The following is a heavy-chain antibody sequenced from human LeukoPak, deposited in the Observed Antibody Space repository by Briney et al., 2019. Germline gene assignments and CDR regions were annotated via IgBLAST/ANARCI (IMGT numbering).Heavy chain of an antibody. CDR2: ISGTGSV. J-gene: IGHJ5*01. Sequence: GGSLRLSCAASGFSLSTFNMNWVRQAPGKGLEWVSCISGTGSVYYAASVRGRFTISRDNAGNSLFLQLNSLRTEDTVVYFCARDLPGSSWYALDSWGQGTLVTVSS. V-gene: IGHV3-69-1*01. CDR1: GFSLSTFN. CDR3: ARDLPGSSWYALDS. D-gene: IGHD6-13*01.